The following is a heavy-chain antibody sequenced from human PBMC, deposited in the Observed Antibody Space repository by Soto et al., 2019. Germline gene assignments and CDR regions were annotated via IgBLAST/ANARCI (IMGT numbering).Heavy chain of an antibody. D-gene: IGHD2-21*01. J-gene: IGHJ6*03. V-gene: IGHV4-39*01. CDR3: ARGGRGPRYYYYYMDV. CDR2: IYYSGST. Sequence: QLQLQESGPGLVKPSETLSLTCTVSGGSISSSSYYWGWIRQPPGKGLEWIGSIYYSGSTYYNPSLKSRVTISVDTSKNQFSLKLSSVTAADTAVYYCARGGRGPRYYYYYMDVWGKGTTVTVSS. CDR1: GGSISSSSYY.